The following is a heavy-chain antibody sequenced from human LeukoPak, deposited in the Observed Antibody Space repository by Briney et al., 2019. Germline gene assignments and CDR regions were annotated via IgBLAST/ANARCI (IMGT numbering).Heavy chain of an antibody. CDR2: IYYTGIT. V-gene: IGHV4-59*12. CDR3: ARPRYRNKWYYFEY. D-gene: IGHD5-12*01. Sequence: SETLSLTCTVSGGSISNYYGSWLRQPPGKGLEWIGYIYYTGITNYNPSLKSRATMSVDTSKNQFSLKLSSVTAADTAVYYCARPRYRNKWYYFEYWGQGDLVTVSS. CDR1: GGSISNYY. J-gene: IGHJ4*02.